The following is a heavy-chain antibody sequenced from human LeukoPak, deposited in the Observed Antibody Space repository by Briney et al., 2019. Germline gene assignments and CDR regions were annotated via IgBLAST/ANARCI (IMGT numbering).Heavy chain of an antibody. CDR2: ISSSSSYI. CDR3: ASKGESGSRGEAIDY. D-gene: IGHD1-26*01. Sequence: GGSLRLSCAASGFTFSRYSMNWVRQAPGKGLEWVSSISSSSSYIYYAYTVKGRFTISRDNAKNSLYLQMNSLRAEDTAVYYCASKGESGSRGEAIDYWGQGTLVTVSS. J-gene: IGHJ4*02. V-gene: IGHV3-21*01. CDR1: GFTFSRYS.